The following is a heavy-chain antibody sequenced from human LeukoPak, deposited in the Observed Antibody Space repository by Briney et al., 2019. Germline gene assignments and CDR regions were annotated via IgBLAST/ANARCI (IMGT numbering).Heavy chain of an antibody. J-gene: IGHJ3*02. CDR2: IYPGDSDT. Sequence: GESLKISCKGSGYSFTSYWIGWVRRLPGKGLEWMGIIYPGDSDTRYSPSFQGQVTISADKSISTAYLQWSSLKASDTAMYYCAGGGYDSSGYYTAFDIWGQGTMVTVSS. CDR3: AGGGYDSSGYYTAFDI. CDR1: GYSFTSYW. V-gene: IGHV5-51*01. D-gene: IGHD3-22*01.